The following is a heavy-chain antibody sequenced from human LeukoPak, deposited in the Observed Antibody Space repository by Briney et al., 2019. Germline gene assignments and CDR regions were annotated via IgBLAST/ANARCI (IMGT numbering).Heavy chain of an antibody. Sequence: GGSLRLSCAASGFTFSSYAMSWVRQAPGKGLEWVSDISGSGGSTYYADSVKGRFTISRDNSKNTLYLQMNSLRAEDTAVYYCAKGGRDSSSWYVGYWGQGTLVTVSS. J-gene: IGHJ4*02. CDR3: AKGGRDSSSWYVGY. D-gene: IGHD6-13*01. V-gene: IGHV3-23*01. CDR2: ISGSGGST. CDR1: GFTFSSYA.